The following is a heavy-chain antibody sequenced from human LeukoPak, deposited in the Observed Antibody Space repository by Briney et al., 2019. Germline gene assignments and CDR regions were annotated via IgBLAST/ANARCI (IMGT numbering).Heavy chain of an antibody. D-gene: IGHD1-1*01. J-gene: IGHJ4*02. CDR1: GFTFPNYW. CDR3: ARDRDDGGFEY. Sequence: PGGSLRLSCAASGFTFPNYWMSWVRQAPEKGLEWVANINQDGRVKQYVDSMKGRFTISRDNAKNSLYLQMNSLRAEDTAVYYCARDRDDGGFEYWGKGTLVTVSS. V-gene: IGHV3-7*01. CDR2: INQDGRVK.